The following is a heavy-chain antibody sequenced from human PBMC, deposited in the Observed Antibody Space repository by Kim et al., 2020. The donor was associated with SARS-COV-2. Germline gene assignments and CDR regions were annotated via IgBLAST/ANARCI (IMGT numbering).Heavy chain of an antibody. CDR3: ARVQGWELDDYYYGMDV. Sequence: GGSLRLSCAASGFTFSSYSMNWVRQAPGKGLEWVSSISSSSSYIYYADSVKGRFTISRDNAKNSLYLQMNSLRAEDTAVYYCARVQGWELDDYYYGMDVWGQGTTVTVSS. V-gene: IGHV3-21*01. D-gene: IGHD1-26*01. CDR2: ISSSSSYI. CDR1: GFTFSSYS. J-gene: IGHJ6*02.